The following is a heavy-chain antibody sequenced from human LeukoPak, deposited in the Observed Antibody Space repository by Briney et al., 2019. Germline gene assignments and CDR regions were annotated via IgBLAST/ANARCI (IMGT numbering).Heavy chain of an antibody. Sequence: ASVKVSCKASGYTFTCYYMHWVRQAPGQGLEWMGWIDPNSGGTNYAQKFQGRVTMTRDTSISTAYMELSRLRSDDTAVYYCARTDRTITMVRGGDLDYWGQGTLVTVSS. CDR2: IDPNSGGT. J-gene: IGHJ4*02. CDR3: ARTDRTITMVRGGDLDY. CDR1: GYTFTCYY. V-gene: IGHV1-2*02. D-gene: IGHD3-10*01.